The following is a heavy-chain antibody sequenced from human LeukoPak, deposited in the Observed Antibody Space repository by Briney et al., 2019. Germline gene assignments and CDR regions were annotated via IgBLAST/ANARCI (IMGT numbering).Heavy chain of an antibody. CDR3: ARVRRDGYNSPDY. CDR1: GFTFSSYS. V-gene: IGHV3-21*01. CDR2: ISSSSSYI. J-gene: IGHJ4*02. Sequence: GGSLRLSCAASGFTFSSYSMSWVRQAPGKGLEWVSSISSSSSYIYYADSVKGRFTISRDNAKNSLYLQMNSLRAEDTAVYYCARVRRDGYNSPDYWGQGTLVTVSS. D-gene: IGHD5-24*01.